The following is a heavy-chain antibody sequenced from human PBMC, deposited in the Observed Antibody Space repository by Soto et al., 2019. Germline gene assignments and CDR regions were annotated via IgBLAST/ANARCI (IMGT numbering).Heavy chain of an antibody. V-gene: IGHV3-23*01. J-gene: IGHJ6*03. D-gene: IGHD1-26*01. CDR1: GFTFSSYA. CDR3: AKGLLLYYYYYYMDV. CDR2: ISGSGGST. Sequence: GGSLRLSCAASGFTFSSYAMSWVRQAPGKGLEWVSAISGSGGSTYYADSVKGRFTISRDNSKNTLYLQMNSLRAEDTAVYYCAKGLLLYYYYYYMDVWGKGTTVTVSS.